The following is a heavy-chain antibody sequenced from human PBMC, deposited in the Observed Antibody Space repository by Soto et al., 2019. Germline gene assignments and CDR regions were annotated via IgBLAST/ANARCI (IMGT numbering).Heavy chain of an antibody. Sequence: PGGSRRLSCAASGFTFDVYAMHWVRQAPGKALEWVSGISGNSGSIGYADSVKGRFTISRDNAKNSLYLQMNSLRAEDTALYYCAKDRKAAALGNLDYRGQGTLVTVSS. D-gene: IGHD6-13*01. CDR1: GFTFDVYA. CDR2: ISGNSGSI. CDR3: AKDRKAAALGNLDY. V-gene: IGHV3-9*01. J-gene: IGHJ4*02.